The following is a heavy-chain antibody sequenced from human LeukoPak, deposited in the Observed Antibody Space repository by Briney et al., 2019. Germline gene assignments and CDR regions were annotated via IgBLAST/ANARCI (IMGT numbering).Heavy chain of an antibody. V-gene: IGHV4-38-2*01. Sequence: SETLSRTSSGSGYSISSVYCLRWIRQPPGKGLEWIGSIYHSGSTYYKPPLKVRVTISVDTSKNQFSLKVSSVTAADTAVYYCARSSSGWYYVYWGQGTLVTVSS. J-gene: IGHJ4*02. D-gene: IGHD6-19*01. CDR3: ARSSSGWYYVY. CDR2: IYHSGST. CDR1: GYSISSVYC.